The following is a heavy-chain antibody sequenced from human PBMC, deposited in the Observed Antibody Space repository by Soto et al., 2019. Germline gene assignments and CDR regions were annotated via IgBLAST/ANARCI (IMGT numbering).Heavy chain of an antibody. CDR3: ARVWGGAFDI. D-gene: IGHD3-10*01. CDR1: GASISTNNW. Sequence: SETLSLTCAVSGASISTNNWWTWVRQPPGKGLEWIGEIYYSGSSNYNPSLKSRVIISVDTSKNQFSLKLSSVTAADTAVYYCARVWGGAFDIWGQGTMVTVSS. CDR2: IYYSGSS. J-gene: IGHJ3*02. V-gene: IGHV4-4*02.